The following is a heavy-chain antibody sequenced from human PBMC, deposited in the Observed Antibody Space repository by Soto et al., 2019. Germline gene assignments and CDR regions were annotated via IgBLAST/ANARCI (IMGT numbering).Heavy chain of an antibody. Sequence: GGSLRLSCAASGFTFSIYGMQWVRHAPGKGLEWVAVIWYDGSNKYYADSVKGRFTISRDNSKNTLYLQMNSLRAEDTAVYYCPRDRVSSGWYVGIDYWGQGTLVTVSS. J-gene: IGHJ4*02. CDR1: GFTFSIYG. CDR2: IWYDGSNK. CDR3: PRDRVSSGWYVGIDY. D-gene: IGHD6-19*01. V-gene: IGHV3-33*01.